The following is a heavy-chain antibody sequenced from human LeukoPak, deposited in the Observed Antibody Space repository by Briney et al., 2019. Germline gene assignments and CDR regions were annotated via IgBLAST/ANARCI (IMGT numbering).Heavy chain of an antibody. D-gene: IGHD2-15*01. V-gene: IGHV4-34*01. CDR3: AREEDCSGGICYLGNAFDI. CDR1: GGXFSDYY. Sequence: PSETLSLTCAVYGGXFSDYYXXWIXXPPXKXXEXIGXXNHSGSTNYNASLKSRVTISVDTSKNQFSLKLSSVTAADTAVYYCAREEDCSGGICYLGNAFDIWGQGTMVTVSS. CDR2: XNHSGST. J-gene: IGHJ3*02.